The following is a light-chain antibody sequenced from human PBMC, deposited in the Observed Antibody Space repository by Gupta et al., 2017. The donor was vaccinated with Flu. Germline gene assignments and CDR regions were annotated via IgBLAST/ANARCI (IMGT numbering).Light chain of an antibody. V-gene: IGLV1-40*01. Sequence: QSVLPQPPSVSGPPGQSVTIACTGCHTTIGAGSDVHWYQQLPGTGPKVLVYSNSKRPSRVPDRFSASKSGTSASLAITGLQAEDEADYYCQSYDSSLSAFVFGTGTKVTVL. CDR1: HTTIGAGSD. CDR2: SNS. J-gene: IGLJ1*01. CDR3: QSYDSSLSAFV.